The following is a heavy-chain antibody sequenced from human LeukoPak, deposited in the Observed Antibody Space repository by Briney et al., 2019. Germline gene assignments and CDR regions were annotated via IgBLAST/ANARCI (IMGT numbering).Heavy chain of an antibody. CDR2: ISHTGYT. J-gene: IGHJ4*02. Sequence: SETLSLTCAVSGVSFNNYYWSWVRQTPGKGLEWIGEISHTGYTNDSPSLKSRVTLSIDTSRKQFSLNLRSVTVADTGIYCCTRMTTGHHYCGQGTLVTVSS. CDR1: GVSFNNYY. V-gene: IGHV4-34*01. CDR3: TRMTTGHHY. D-gene: IGHD4-17*01.